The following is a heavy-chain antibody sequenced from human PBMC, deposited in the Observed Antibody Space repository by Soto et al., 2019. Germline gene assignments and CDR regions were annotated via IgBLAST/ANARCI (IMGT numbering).Heavy chain of an antibody. D-gene: IGHD3-3*01. CDR2: IIPIFGTA. CDR3: ARGSVDFWSGSYYYYGMDV. CDR1: GGTFSSYA. V-gene: IGHV1-69*01. Sequence: QVQLVQSGAEVKKPGSSVKVSCKASGGTFSSYAISWVRQAPGQGLEWMGGIIPIFGTANYAQKFQGRVTITADESTSIAYMELSSLRSDDTAVYYCARGSVDFWSGSYYYYGMDVWGQGITVTVSS. J-gene: IGHJ6*02.